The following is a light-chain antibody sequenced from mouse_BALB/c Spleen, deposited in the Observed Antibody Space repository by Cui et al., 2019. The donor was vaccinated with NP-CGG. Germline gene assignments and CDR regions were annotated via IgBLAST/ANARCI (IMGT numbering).Light chain of an antibody. Sequence: ALVPQETAPTTSPGETVTLTCRSSTGAVTTSNYANWVQEKPDHLFTGLIGGTNNRAPGVPARFSGSLIGDKAALTITGAQTEDEAIYFCALWYSNHWVFGGGTKLTVL. CDR3: ALWYSNHWV. CDR2: GTN. J-gene: IGLJ1*01. V-gene: IGLV1*01. CDR1: TGAVTTSNY.